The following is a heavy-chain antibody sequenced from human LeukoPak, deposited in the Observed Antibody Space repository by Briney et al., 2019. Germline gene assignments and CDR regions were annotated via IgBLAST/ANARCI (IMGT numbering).Heavy chain of an antibody. V-gene: IGHV4-59*12. CDR3: ARARTGWFDP. D-gene: IGHD1-1*01. J-gene: IGHJ5*02. Sequence: SETLSLTCTVSGGSISSYYWSWIRQPPGKGLEWIGYIHYSGSTYYNPSLTSRVTISVDTSKNQFSLKLSSVTAADTAVYYCARARTGWFDPWGQGTLVTVSS. CDR2: IHYSGST. CDR1: GGSISSYY.